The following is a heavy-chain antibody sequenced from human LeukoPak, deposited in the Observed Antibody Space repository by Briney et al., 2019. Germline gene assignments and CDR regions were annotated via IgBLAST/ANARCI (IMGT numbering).Heavy chain of an antibody. Sequence: PGGSLRLSCAASGFTFSNYDLSWVRQAPGKGLEWVSGIRGSGSNTYYADSVKGRFTISRDNSKTTLYLQMNSLRAADTAVYYCARYGDYIIRPNYYYGMDVWGQGTTVTVSS. D-gene: IGHD4-17*01. CDR2: IRGSGSNT. V-gene: IGHV3-23*01. CDR3: ARYGDYIIRPNYYYGMDV. CDR1: GFTFSNYD. J-gene: IGHJ6*02.